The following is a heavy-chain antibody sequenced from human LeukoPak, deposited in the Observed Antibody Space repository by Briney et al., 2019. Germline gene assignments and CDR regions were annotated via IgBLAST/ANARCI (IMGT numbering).Heavy chain of an antibody. J-gene: IGHJ4*02. V-gene: IGHV3-23*01. CDR3: AKGGKWDVTPFDY. D-gene: IGHD1-26*01. Sequence: GGSQRLSCAASGFTFSAYTIDWVRQAPGKGLEWVSTISGGGGSTYYADSVKGRFTISRDNSKNTLYLQVNSLRAEDTAVYYCAKGGKWDVTPFDYWGQGTLVTVSS. CDR1: GFTFSAYT. CDR2: ISGGGGST.